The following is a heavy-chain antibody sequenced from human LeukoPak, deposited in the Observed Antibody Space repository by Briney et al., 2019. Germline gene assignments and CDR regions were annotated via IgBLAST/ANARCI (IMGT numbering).Heavy chain of an antibody. CDR2: ISYDGSNK. V-gene: IGHV3-30*04. CDR1: GFTFSSYA. CDR3: ARDYCSSTSCPGGWFDP. Sequence: GGSLRLSCAASGFTFSSYAMSWVRQAPGKGLEWVAVISYDGSNKYYADSVKGRFTISRDNSKNTLYLQMNSLRAEDTAVYYCARDYCSSTSCPGGWFDPWGQGTLVTVSS. D-gene: IGHD2-2*01. J-gene: IGHJ5*02.